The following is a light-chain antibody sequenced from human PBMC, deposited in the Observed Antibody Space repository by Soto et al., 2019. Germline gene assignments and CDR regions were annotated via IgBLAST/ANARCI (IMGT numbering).Light chain of an antibody. CDR3: SSYTSSSTYV. Sequence: QSALTQPASVSGSPGQSITISCTGTSSDVAAYNYVSWYQQHPGTAPKLMIYDVSNRPSGVSDRFSGSKSGNTASLTISGLQGDDEADYYCSSYTSSSTYVFGTGTKLTVL. J-gene: IGLJ1*01. V-gene: IGLV2-14*01. CDR1: SSDVAAYNY. CDR2: DVS.